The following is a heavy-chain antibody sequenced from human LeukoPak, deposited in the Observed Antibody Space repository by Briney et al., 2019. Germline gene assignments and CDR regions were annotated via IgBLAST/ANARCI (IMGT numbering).Heavy chain of an antibody. CDR1: GGSISSSSYY. J-gene: IGHJ4*02. V-gene: IGHV4-39*01. D-gene: IGHD3-16*02. Sequence: SETLSLTCTVSGGSISSSSYYWGWIRQPPGKGLEWIGSIYYSGSTYYNPSLKSRVSISVDTSKNQFSLKLSSVTAADTAAYYCARGARYVWGSYLTTFDYWGQGTLVTVSS. CDR3: ARGARYVWGSYLTTFDY. CDR2: IYYSGST.